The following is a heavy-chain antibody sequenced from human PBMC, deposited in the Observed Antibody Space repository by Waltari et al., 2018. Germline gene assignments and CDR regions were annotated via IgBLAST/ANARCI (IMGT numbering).Heavy chain of an antibody. J-gene: IGHJ4*02. Sequence: QVQLVQSGAEVKKPGSSVKVSCKASGGTFSSYAISWVRQAPGQGLEWMGRSSPIFGPANCAQKCHGRVTITADKSTSTAYMELSSLRSEDTAVYYCARSYGVDTAMVDYWGQGTLVTVSS. CDR2: SSPIFGPA. CDR3: ARSYGVDTAMVDY. CDR1: GGTFSSYA. V-gene: IGHV1-69*13. D-gene: IGHD5-18*01.